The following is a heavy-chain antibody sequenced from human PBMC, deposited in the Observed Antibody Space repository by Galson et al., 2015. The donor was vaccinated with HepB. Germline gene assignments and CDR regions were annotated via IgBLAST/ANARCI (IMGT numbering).Heavy chain of an antibody. D-gene: IGHD4/OR15-4a*01. CDR2: IYWDDDK. Sequence: PALVKPTQTLTLTCTFSGFSLNTVGVGVGWIRQPPGKALEWLALIYWDDDKRYSPSLNSRLTITKDTSKNQVVFMMTNMDPVDTATYYCAYSAAPYGDNSAEYFHYWGQGSLVTVSS. J-gene: IGHJ1*01. V-gene: IGHV2-5*02. CDR1: GFSLNTVGVG. CDR3: AYSAAPYGDNSAEYFHY.